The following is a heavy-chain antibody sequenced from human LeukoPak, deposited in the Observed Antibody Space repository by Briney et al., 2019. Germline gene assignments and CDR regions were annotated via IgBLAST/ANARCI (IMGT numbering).Heavy chain of an antibody. J-gene: IGHJ6*02. V-gene: IGHV3-30-3*01. CDR3: ARGVVAATLGYYGMDV. CDR1: GFTFSSYA. CDR2: ISYDGSNK. Sequence: GGSLRLSCAASGFTFSSYAMHWVRQAPGKGLEWVAVISYDGSNKYYADSVKGRFTISRDNSKNTLYLRMNSLRAEDTAVYYCARGVVAATLGYYGMDVWGQGTTVTVSS. D-gene: IGHD2-15*01.